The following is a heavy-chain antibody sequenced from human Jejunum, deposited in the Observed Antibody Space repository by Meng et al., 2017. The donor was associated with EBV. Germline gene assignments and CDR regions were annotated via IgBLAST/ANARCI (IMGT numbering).Heavy chain of an antibody. CDR1: GFTLSSHG. Sequence: QVQLVESXXXXXQXXRXXRLSCTAAGFTLSSHGMHWVRQAPGKGLEWVAVVSFDGSVKYYADSVKGRFTISRDNSKNTLYLQMNSLRAEDTAVYYCATVGECSGGYCHPFDYWGQGTLVTVSS. V-gene: IGHV3-30*03. D-gene: IGHD2-15*01. CDR3: ATVGECSGGYCHPFDY. J-gene: IGHJ4*02. CDR2: VSFDGSVK.